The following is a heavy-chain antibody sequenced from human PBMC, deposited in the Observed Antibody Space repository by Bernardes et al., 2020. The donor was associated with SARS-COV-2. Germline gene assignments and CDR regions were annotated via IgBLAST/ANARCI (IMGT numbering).Heavy chain of an antibody. V-gene: IGHV3-43*01. Sequence: GGSLRLCCGASGFTFDDYNMYWVRQAPGKGLEWVSLITWDGSGSWYGDSVKGRFTISRDNSKNSLYLQMNSLRTEDTAFYYCAKDIEVGGVWGGMDVWGQGTTVTVSS. J-gene: IGHJ6*02. CDR3: AKDIEVGGVWGGMDV. CDR1: GFTFDDYN. CDR2: ITWDGSGS. D-gene: IGHD3-16*01.